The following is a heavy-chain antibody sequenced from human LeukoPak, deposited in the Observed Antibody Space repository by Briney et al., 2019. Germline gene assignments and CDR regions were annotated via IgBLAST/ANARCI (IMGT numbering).Heavy chain of an antibody. Sequence: SETLSLTCTVSGGSISSYYWSWIRQPPGKGLEWIGYIYYSGSTNYNPSLKSRVTISVDTSKNQFSLKLSSVTAADTAVYYCARTLAYNSGYYEYYFDYWGQGTLVTVSS. CDR1: GGSISSYY. D-gene: IGHD3-22*01. V-gene: IGHV4-59*08. CDR2: IYYSGST. J-gene: IGHJ4*02. CDR3: ARTLAYNSGYYEYYFDY.